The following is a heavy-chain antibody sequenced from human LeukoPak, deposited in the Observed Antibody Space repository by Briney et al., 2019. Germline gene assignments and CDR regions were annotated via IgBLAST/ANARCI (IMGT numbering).Heavy chain of an antibody. J-gene: IGHJ4*02. Sequence: SVTVSCKASGGTFSSYAISWVRQAPGQGLEWMGRIIPILGIANYAQKFQGRVTITADKSTSTAYMELSSLRSEDTAVYYCARSGLYYFDYWGQGTLVTVSS. CDR3: ARSGLYYFDY. CDR1: GGTFSSYA. V-gene: IGHV1-69*04. CDR2: IIPILGIA. D-gene: IGHD3/OR15-3a*01.